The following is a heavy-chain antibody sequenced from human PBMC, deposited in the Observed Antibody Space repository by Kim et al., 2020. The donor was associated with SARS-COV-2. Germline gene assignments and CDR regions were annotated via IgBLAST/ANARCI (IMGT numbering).Heavy chain of an antibody. CDR2: ISAYNGNT. CDR3: ARNKEDGDWGPYYYGMDV. J-gene: IGHJ6*02. CDR1: GYTFTSYG. Sequence: ASVKVSCKASGYTFTSYGISWVRQAPGQGLEWMGWISAYNGNTNYAQKLQGRVTMTTDTSTSTAYMELRSLRSDDTAVYYCARNKEDGDWGPYYYGMDVWGQGTTVTVSS. D-gene: IGHD3-10*01. V-gene: IGHV1-18*01.